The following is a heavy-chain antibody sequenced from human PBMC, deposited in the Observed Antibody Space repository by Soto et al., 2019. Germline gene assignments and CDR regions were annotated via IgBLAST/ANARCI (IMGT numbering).Heavy chain of an antibody. J-gene: IGHJ4*02. CDR2: ISSSGATA. CDR1: GFTFSSFG. D-gene: IGHD3-16*01. V-gene: IGHV3-48*03. Sequence: EVQLVESGGGLVQPGGSLRLSCAASGFTFSSFGLHWVRQAPGKGLEWISYISSSGATAYYASTVEGRCTISRENANNTVYLKIASLRAEGTALYYCTSADWCPYVSFDWGQGALVTVSS. CDR3: TSADWCPYVSFD.